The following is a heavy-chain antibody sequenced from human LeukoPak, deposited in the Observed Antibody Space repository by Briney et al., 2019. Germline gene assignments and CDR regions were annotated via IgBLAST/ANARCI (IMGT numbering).Heavy chain of an antibody. CDR2: IRSKAYGETA. CDR1: GFTLGDYA. CDR3: TRDHGAYNLYDY. Sequence: GGSLRLSCTASGFTLGDYAMSWIRQAPGKGLEWVGFIRSKAYGETADYAASVKGRFTISRDDSKAIAYLQMNSLKTEDTAVYHCTRDHGAYNLYDYWGQGTLVTVSS. V-gene: IGHV3-49*03. D-gene: IGHD1-1*01. J-gene: IGHJ4*02.